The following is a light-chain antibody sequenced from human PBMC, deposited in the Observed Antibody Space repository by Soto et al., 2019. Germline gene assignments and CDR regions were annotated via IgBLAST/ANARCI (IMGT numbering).Light chain of an antibody. J-gene: IGLJ2*01. Sequence: QSALTQVASVSASPGQSITMSCTGTSSDVGGHNYVSWYQQHPGNAPKLMIYNVDYRPSGISNRFSGSKSGNTASLTISGLQADDEAYYYCSSYADSSTVVFGGGTKLTVL. V-gene: IGLV2-14*03. CDR3: SSYADSSTVV. CDR2: NVD. CDR1: SSDVGGHNY.